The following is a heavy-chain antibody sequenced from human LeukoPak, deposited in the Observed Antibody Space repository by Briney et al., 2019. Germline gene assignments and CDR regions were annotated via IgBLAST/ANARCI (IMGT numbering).Heavy chain of an antibody. V-gene: IGHV7-4-1*02. CDR3: AGGYYDILTGYYSHYGMDV. J-gene: IGHJ6*02. CDR1: GHTFTSYA. Sequence: ASVKVSCKASGHTFTSYAMNWVRQAPGQGLEWIGWINTNTGNPTYAQGFTGRFVFSLDTSVSTAYLQISSLKAEDTAVYYCAGGYYDILTGYYSHYGMDVWGQGTTVTVSS. D-gene: IGHD3-9*01. CDR2: INTNTGNP.